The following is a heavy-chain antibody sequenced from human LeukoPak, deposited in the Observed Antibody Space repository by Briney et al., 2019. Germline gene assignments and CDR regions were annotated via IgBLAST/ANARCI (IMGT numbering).Heavy chain of an antibody. D-gene: IGHD2-15*01. CDR1: GFTFSSYA. CDR3: AKDCSGGSCYPR. Sequence: PGGTLRLSCAASGFTFSSYAMSWVRQAPGKGLEWVSAISGSGGSTYYADSVKGRFTISRENSKNTLYLQMNSLRAEDTAVYYCAKDCSGGSCYPRWGQGTLVTVSS. V-gene: IGHV3-23*01. J-gene: IGHJ4*02. CDR2: ISGSGGST.